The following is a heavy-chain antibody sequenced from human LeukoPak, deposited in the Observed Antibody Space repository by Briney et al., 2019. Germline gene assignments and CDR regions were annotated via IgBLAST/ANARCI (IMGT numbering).Heavy chain of an antibody. V-gene: IGHV3-48*03. D-gene: IGHD6-6*01. CDR3: AKARPRYSSSSPFFDY. J-gene: IGHJ4*02. CDR2: ISSSGSTI. Sequence: GGSLRLSCAASGSTFSSYEMNWVRQAPGKGLEWVSYISSSGSTIYYADSVKGRFTISRDNAKNSLYLQMNSLRAEDMALYYCAKARPRYSSSSPFFDYWGQGTLVTVSS. CDR1: GSTFSSYE.